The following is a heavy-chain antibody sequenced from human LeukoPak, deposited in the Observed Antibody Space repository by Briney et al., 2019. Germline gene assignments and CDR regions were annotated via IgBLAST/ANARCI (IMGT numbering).Heavy chain of an antibody. CDR3: ARDRWEQSTNWLDP. J-gene: IGHJ5*02. Sequence: SGGSLRLSCAASGFTFSSYSMNWVRQAPGKGLEWVSSISSSSSYIYFADSVKGRFTISRDNAKNSLYLQMNSLRAEDTAVYYCARDRWEQSTNWLDPWGQGTLVTVSS. D-gene: IGHD1-26*01. V-gene: IGHV3-21*01. CDR1: GFTFSSYS. CDR2: ISSSSSYI.